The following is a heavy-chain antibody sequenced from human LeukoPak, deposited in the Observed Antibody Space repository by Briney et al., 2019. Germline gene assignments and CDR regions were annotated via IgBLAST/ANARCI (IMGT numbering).Heavy chain of an antibody. V-gene: IGHV3-23*01. CDR3: AKGTYGSGTYGADDY. J-gene: IGHJ4*02. Sequence: GGSLRLSCAASEFTFSSHAMSWVRQAPGKGLEWVSTISGSGTGTYYADSVKGRFTISRDNSKKTLYLQMNSLRAEDTAVYYCAKGTYGSGTYGADDYWGQGTLVTVSS. D-gene: IGHD3-10*01. CDR1: EFTFSSHA. CDR2: ISGSGTGT.